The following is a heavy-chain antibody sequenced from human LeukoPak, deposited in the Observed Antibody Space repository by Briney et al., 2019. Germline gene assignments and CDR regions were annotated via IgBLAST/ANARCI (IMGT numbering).Heavy chain of an antibody. CDR2: ISSRSSTI. Sequence: GGSLRLSCAASGFTFSSYSMNWVRQAPGKGLEWVSYISSRSSTIYYADSVKGRFTISRDNAKNSLYLQMNSLRAEDTAVYYCARDCSAYNWNDGFDYWGQGTLVTVSS. V-gene: IGHV3-48*01. CDR3: ARDCSAYNWNDGFDY. D-gene: IGHD1-1*01. CDR1: GFTFSSYS. J-gene: IGHJ4*02.